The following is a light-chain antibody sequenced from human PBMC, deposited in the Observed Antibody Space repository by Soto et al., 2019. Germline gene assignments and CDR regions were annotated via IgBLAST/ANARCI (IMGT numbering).Light chain of an antibody. V-gene: IGKV2D-30*01. Sequence: DVVMTHSPLSLPVTLGQPASFSCRSSQSLVYSDGNMSLNCFQQRPGQSPRRLIYEVSNWESGVPHRFSGSGSGTDFTLKISRVEADDVGAYCCMQGTYWPTFDGGTKVEIK. CDR3: MQGTYWPT. J-gene: IGKJ4*01. CDR1: QSLVYSDGNMS. CDR2: EVS.